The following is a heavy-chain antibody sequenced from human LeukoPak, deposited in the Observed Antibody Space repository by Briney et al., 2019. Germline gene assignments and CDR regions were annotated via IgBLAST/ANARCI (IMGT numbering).Heavy chain of an antibody. Sequence: ASVKVSCKASGGTFSSYAISWVRQAPGQGLEWMGGIIPIFGTANYAQRFQGRVTITADESTSTAYMELSSLRSEDTAVYYCASQSPSDSSGWYGGALDIWGQGTMVTVSS. CDR1: GGTFSSYA. CDR2: IIPIFGTA. D-gene: IGHD6-19*01. V-gene: IGHV1-69*13. CDR3: ASQSPSDSSGWYGGALDI. J-gene: IGHJ3*02.